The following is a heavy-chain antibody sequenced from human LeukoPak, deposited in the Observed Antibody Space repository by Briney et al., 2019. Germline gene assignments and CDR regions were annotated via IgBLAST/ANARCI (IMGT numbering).Heavy chain of an antibody. CDR1: GGSISSGTYY. CDR2: IYKSGST. Sequence: SETLSLTCTVSGGSISSGTYYWSWIRQPAGKGLEWIGRIYKSGSTNYNPSLKSRVTMSIDTSKNQFFLKLTSMTAADTAVYYFARDRPGTFWGQETLV. D-gene: IGHD1-1*01. CDR3: ARDRPGTF. J-gene: IGHJ4*02. V-gene: IGHV4-61*02.